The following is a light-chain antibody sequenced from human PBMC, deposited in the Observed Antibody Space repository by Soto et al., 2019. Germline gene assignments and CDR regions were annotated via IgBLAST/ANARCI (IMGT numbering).Light chain of an antibody. J-gene: IGKJ1*01. V-gene: IGKV1-5*01. Sequence: DLQMTQSPSALSASVGDRVTITCRASQSIGDWLAWYQHKPGKAPRILIYEASNLESGVPLRFSGSGSGTEFTLTISSLQPDDFATYYCQQYHSYSWTFGQGTKVDFK. CDR1: QSIGDW. CDR2: EAS. CDR3: QQYHSYSWT.